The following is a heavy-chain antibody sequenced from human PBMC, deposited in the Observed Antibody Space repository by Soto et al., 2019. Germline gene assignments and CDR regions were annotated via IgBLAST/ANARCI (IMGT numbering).Heavy chain of an antibody. V-gene: IGHV3-30*18. J-gene: IGHJ3*02. CDR2: ISYDGSNK. CDR3: AKDIRGRRLNDAFDI. Sequence: GGSLRLSCAASGFTFSSYGMHWVRQAPGKGLEWVAVISYDGSNKYYADSVKGRFTISRDNSKNTLYLQMNSLRAEDTAVYYCAKDIRGRRLNDAFDIWGQGTMVTVSS. D-gene: IGHD3-16*01. CDR1: GFTFSSYG.